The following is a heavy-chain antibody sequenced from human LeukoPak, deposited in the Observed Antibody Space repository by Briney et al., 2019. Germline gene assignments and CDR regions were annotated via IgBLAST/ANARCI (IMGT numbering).Heavy chain of an antibody. Sequence: ASVKVSCKASGYTFTGYYMHWVRQAPGQGLEWMAWINPNSGDTKYAQKLQGRVTMTRDTSISTVYMELSNLRPDDTAVYYCARVFGEDYDSSGYYGFGYWGQGTLVTVSS. CDR3: ARVFGEDYDSSGYYGFGY. J-gene: IGHJ4*02. V-gene: IGHV1-2*02. CDR1: GYTFTGYY. CDR2: INPNSGDT. D-gene: IGHD3-22*01.